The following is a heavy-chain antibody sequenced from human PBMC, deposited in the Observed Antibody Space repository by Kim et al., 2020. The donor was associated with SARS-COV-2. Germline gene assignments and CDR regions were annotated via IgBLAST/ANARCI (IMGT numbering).Heavy chain of an antibody. J-gene: IGHJ4*01. V-gene: IGHV3-30*04. CDR2: ISSDGNAQ. D-gene: IGHD6-19*01. CDR3: SREGYSSRRVGSFDS. Sequence: GGSLRLSCAASGFTFSTSPMHWVRQAPGKGLEWVAGISSDGNAQHNVYPLKGRFTISIDSSRHTQSVQINTLRVDDTAADYCSREGYSSRRVGSFDSFG. CDR1: GFTFSTSP.